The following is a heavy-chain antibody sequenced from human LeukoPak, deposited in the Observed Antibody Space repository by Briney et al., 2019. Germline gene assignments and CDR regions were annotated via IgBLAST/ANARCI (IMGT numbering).Heavy chain of an antibody. CDR3: ARVGYCSGGGCMGRDWFDP. CDR1: GFIFSSYW. J-gene: IGHJ5*02. V-gene: IGHV3-7*04. Sequence: GGSLRLSCAASGFIFSSYWMTWVRQAPGKGLEPVANIKHDGSVKYYVDSVKGRFTISRDNAKNSLYLQMNSLRVEDTALYYCARVGYCSGGGCMGRDWFDPWGQGTLVTVSS. CDR2: IKHDGSVK. D-gene: IGHD2-15*01.